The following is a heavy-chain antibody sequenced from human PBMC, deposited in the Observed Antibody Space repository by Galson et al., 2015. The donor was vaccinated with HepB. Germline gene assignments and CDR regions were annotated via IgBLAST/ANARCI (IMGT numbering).Heavy chain of an antibody. D-gene: IGHD3-3*01. CDR2: IYYSGST. CDR1: GGSISSYY. V-gene: IGHV4-59*01. Sequence: ETLSLTCTVSGGSISSYYWSWIRQPPGKGLEWIGYIYYSGSTNYNPSLKSRVTISVDTSKNQFSLKLSSVTAADTAVYYCARARGWLLFGRWGQGTLVTVSS. CDR3: ARARGWLLFGR. J-gene: IGHJ4*02.